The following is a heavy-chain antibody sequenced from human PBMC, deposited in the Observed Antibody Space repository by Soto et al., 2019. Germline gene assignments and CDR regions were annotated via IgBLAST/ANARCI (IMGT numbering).Heavy chain of an antibody. CDR2: IYPGDSDS. CDR1: GYSFSTSW. CDR3: ARLSRRVAQESNYFDP. D-gene: IGHD2-8*01. J-gene: IGHJ5*02. Sequence: PGESLKISCKVSGYSFSTSWMGWVRQLPGKGLEWMGIIYPGDSDSRYGPSFEGHVTFSVDKSISTAYLEWSSLKASDTAIYYCARLSRRVAQESNYFDPWVQGTLVTVSS. V-gene: IGHV5-51*01.